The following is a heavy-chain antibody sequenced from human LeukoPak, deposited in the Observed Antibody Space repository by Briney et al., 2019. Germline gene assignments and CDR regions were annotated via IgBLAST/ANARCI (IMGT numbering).Heavy chain of an antibody. CDR1: GFTVSSNY. D-gene: IGHD6-13*01. J-gene: IGHJ4*02. V-gene: IGHV3-66*02. CDR2: IYSGGST. CDR3: ARDISPRDIAAAPTN. Sequence: GGSLRLSRAASGFTVSSNYMSWVRQAPGKGLEWVSVIYSGGSTYYADSVKGRFTISRDNSKNTLYLQMNSLRAEDTAVYYCARDISPRDIAAAPTNWGQGTLVTVSS.